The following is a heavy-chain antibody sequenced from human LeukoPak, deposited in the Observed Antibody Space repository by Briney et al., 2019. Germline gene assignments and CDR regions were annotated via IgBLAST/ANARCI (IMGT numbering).Heavy chain of an antibody. J-gene: IGHJ5*02. CDR3: ARDRGDGWFDP. V-gene: IGHV3-7*05. D-gene: IGHD2-21*01. CDR1: GFTFSSYW. CDR2: MNQDGSEK. Sequence: GGSLRLSCAASGFTFSSYWMSWVRQAPGKGLEWVASMNQDGSEKYYVDSVKGRFTISRDNAKNSLFLQMNSLRAEDTAVLYCARDRGDGWFDPWAREPWSPSPQ.